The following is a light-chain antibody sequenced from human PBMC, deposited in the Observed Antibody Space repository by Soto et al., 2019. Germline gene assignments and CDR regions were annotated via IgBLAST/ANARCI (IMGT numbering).Light chain of an antibody. J-gene: IGKJ5*01. CDR2: DAS. CDR3: QQRSNWPGIT. Sequence: PGERATLSCRASQSVSSYLAWYQQKPGQAPRLLIYDASNRATGIPARFSGSGSGTDFTLTISSLEPEDFAVYYCQQRSNWPGITFGQGTRLEIK. V-gene: IGKV3-11*01. CDR1: QSVSSY.